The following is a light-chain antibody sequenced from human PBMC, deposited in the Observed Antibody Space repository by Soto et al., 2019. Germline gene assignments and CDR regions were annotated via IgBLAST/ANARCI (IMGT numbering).Light chain of an antibody. J-gene: IGKJ5*01. CDR2: DAS. CDR3: QQRSNWPGIT. Sequence: PGERATLSCRASQSVSSYLAWYQQKPGQAPRLLIYDASNRATGIPARFSGSGSGTDFTLTISSLEPEDFAVYYCQQRSNWPGITFGQGTRLEIK. V-gene: IGKV3-11*01. CDR1: QSVSSY.